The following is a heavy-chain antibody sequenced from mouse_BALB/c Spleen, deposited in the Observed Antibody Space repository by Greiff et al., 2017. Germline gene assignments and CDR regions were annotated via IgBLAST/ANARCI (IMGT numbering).Heavy chain of an antibody. CDR1: GFTFTDYY. D-gene: IGHD1-1*01. CDR2: IRNKANGYTT. V-gene: IGHV7-3*02. CDR3: ARALYYYGSSYYAMDY. J-gene: IGHJ4*01. Sequence: DVHLVESGGGLVQPGGSLRLSCATSGFTFTDYYMSWVRQPPGKALEWLGFIRNKANGYTTEYSASVKGRFTISRDNSQSILYLQMNTLRAEDSATYYCARALYYYGSSYYAMDYWGQGTSVTVSS.